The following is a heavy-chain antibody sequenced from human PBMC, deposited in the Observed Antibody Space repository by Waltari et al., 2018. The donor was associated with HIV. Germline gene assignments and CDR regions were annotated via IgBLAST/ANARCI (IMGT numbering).Heavy chain of an antibody. D-gene: IGHD3-16*01. CDR1: GFTFSSYG. V-gene: IGHV3-33*06. Sequence: QVYLMESGGGVVQPGGSLKLSCAASGFTFSSYGMHWVRHAPGRELEWVAVSWPDGYSKFYADSVRGRFTFSRDNSKYTLSLQMNSLRAEDTALYYCVKERGPFNGFDIWGQGTMVTVSS. CDR2: SWPDGYSK. CDR3: VKERGPFNGFDI. J-gene: IGHJ3*02.